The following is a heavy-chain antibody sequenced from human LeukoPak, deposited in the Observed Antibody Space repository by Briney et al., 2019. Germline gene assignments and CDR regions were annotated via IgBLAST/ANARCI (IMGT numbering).Heavy chain of an antibody. CDR2: ISAYNGNT. V-gene: IGHV1-18*01. D-gene: IGHD3-3*01. CDR3: ARGQKWSDDPYYFDY. CDR1: GYTFTSYG. Sequence: GASVQVSCKASGYTFTSYGISWVRQAPGQGLEWMVWISAYNGNTNYAQKLQGRVTMTTDTSTSTAYMELRSLRSDDTAVYYCARGQKWSDDPYYFDYWGQGTLVTVSS. J-gene: IGHJ4*02.